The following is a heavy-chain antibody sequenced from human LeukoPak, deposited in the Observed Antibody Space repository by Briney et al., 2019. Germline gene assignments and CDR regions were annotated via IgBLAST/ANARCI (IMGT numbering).Heavy chain of an antibody. J-gene: IGHJ4*02. D-gene: IGHD3-10*01. V-gene: IGHV3-64D*06. CDR1: VFTYSTYA. CDR2: ISRNGGRT. Sequence: GGSLRLFCSASVFTYSTYAMHWVRQAPGKGLEYVSAISRNGGRTYYADSVKGRFTISRDNSKNTLYLQMSSLRAEDTAVYYCVKDLPSGGGVDYWGQGTLVTVSS. CDR3: VKDLPSGGGVDY.